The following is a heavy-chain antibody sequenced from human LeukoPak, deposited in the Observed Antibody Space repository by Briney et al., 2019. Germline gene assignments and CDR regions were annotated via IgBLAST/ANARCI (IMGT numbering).Heavy chain of an antibody. D-gene: IGHD6-19*01. CDR1: GFTFSSYA. CDR2: ISGGGTTI. V-gene: IGHV3-23*01. J-gene: IGHJ4*02. CDR3: TSSSGWPSYF. Sequence: PGGSLRLSCAASGFTFSSYAMRWVRQAPGKGLQWVSSISGGGTTIYYADSVRGRFTISRDNSKNTLFLQMSSLRVEDTAVYYCTSSSGWPSYFWGQGTLVTVSS.